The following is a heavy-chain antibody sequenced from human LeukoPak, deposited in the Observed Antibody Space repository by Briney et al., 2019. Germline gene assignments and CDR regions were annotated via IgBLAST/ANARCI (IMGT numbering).Heavy chain of an antibody. D-gene: IGHD3-10*01. CDR1: GGSVSSSSNK. Sequence: KPSETLSLTCTVSGGSVSSSSNKWSWIRQPPGXXXXXXXXXXXXGSASYNPSLRSRVTISVDTSTNQFSLTLGSVTAADTAVYYCARTQSYGSGSYYNVFPYYYYGMDVWGQGTTVTVSS. V-gene: IGHV4-61*01. J-gene: IGHJ6*02. CDR3: ARTQSYGSGSYYNVFPYYYYGMDV. CDR2: XXXXGSA.